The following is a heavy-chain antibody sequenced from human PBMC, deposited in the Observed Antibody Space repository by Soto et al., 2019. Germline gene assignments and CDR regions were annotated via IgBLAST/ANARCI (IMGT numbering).Heavy chain of an antibody. D-gene: IGHD2-21*01. CDR3: ARGFQSSFGY. V-gene: IGHV3-53*01. Sequence: PVGSLRLSCAASGFTFSSYAMNWVRQAPGKGLEWVSAIYRGGSTYYADSVKGRFTISRDSSKNTLYLQMKSLRAEDTAVYYCARGFQSSFGYWGQGTQVNVSS. J-gene: IGHJ4*02. CDR2: IYRGGST. CDR1: GFTFSSYA.